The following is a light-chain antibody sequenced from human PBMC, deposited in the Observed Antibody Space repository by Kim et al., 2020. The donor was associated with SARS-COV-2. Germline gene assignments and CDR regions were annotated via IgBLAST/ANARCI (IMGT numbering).Light chain of an antibody. CDR1: QSVSSGY. CDR2: GSS. V-gene: IGKV3-20*01. J-gene: IGKJ1*01. Sequence: SPGQRATLSCRASQSVSSGYLAWYQRKPGQAPRLLIYGSSSRATCIPDRLSGSGSGTDFTLTISRLEPEDFAVYYWQQYGSAPRTFGQGTKVDIK. CDR3: QQYGSAPRT.